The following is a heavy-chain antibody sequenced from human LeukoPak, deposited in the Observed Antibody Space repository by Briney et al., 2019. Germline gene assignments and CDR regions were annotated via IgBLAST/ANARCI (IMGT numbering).Heavy chain of an antibody. D-gene: IGHD2-21*01. Sequence: PGGSLRLSCAASGFTVSSNYMSWVRQAPGKGLEWVSVMYSGGNTYSADSVKGRFTISRDNSKNTVYLQMNNLRAEDTAVYYCAKGNSGGDEFDYWDQGTLVTVSS. CDR2: MYSGGNT. V-gene: IGHV3-53*01. J-gene: IGHJ4*02. CDR1: GFTVSSNY. CDR3: AKGNSGGDEFDY.